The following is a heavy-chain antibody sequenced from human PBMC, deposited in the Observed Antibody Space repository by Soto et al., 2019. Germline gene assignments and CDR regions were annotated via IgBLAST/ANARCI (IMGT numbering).Heavy chain of an antibody. V-gene: IGHV1-3*01. CDR3: ARGLNGSLHSLDY. CDR2: INAGNGNT. D-gene: IGHD3-10*01. CDR1: GYTFTSYA. J-gene: IGHJ4*02. Sequence: ASVKVSCKASGYTFTSYAMHWVRQAPGQRLEWMGWINAGNGNTKYSQKFQGRVTITRDTSASTAYMELSSLRSEDTAVYYCARGLNGSLHSLDYRGQGTLVTVSS.